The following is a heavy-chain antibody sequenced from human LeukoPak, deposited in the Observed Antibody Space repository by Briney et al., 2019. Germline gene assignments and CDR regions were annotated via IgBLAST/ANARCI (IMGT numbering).Heavy chain of an antibody. CDR3: ARLLGMVTTYDI. D-gene: IGHD5-24*01. CDR2: IKQDGSEI. V-gene: IGHV3-7*04. Sequence: GGSLRLSCAASGFTFSSHWMSWVRQAPRKGLQWVASIKQDGSEIHYVDSVRGRFTISRDNAENSLYLQMNSLRAEDTAVYYCARLLGMVTTYDIWGQGTMVTVSS. J-gene: IGHJ3*02. CDR1: GFTFSSHW.